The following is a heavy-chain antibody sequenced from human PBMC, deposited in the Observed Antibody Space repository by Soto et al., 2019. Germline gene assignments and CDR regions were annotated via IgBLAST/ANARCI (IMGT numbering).Heavy chain of an antibody. CDR1: GFTFSSYA. CDR2: ISYDGGNK. CDR3: ARSPLANWGSWWYYFDY. J-gene: IGHJ4*02. Sequence: QVQLVESGGGVVQPGRSLRLSCAASGFTFSSYAMHWVRQAPGKGLEWVAVISYDGGNKYYADSVKGRFTISRDNSKNTLYLQMNSLRAEDTAVYYCARSPLANWGSWWYYFDYWGQGTLVTVSS. D-gene: IGHD7-27*01. V-gene: IGHV3-30-3*01.